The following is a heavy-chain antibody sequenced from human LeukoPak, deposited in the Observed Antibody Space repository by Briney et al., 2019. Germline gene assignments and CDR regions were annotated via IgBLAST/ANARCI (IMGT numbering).Heavy chain of an antibody. CDR3: AKDDCSSTSCRLDY. J-gene: IGHJ4*02. V-gene: IGHV3-23*01. CDR2: ISGSGGST. D-gene: IGHD2-2*01. CDR1: GFTFSSYA. Sequence: GGSLRLSCAASGFTFSSYAMSWVRQAPGKGLEWVSAISGSGGSTYYAGSVKGRFTISRDNSKNTLYLQMNSLRAEDTAVYYCAKDDCSSTSCRLDYWGQGTLVTVSS.